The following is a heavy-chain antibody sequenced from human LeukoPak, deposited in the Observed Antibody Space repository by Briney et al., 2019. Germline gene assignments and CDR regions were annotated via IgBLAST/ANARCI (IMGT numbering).Heavy chain of an antibody. D-gene: IGHD6-13*01. CDR3: AKGEYSSSWYGFDV. CDR2: IKSKTDGGTT. J-gene: IGHJ6*02. V-gene: IGHV3-15*01. CDR1: GFTFSNAW. Sequence: GGSLRLSCAASGFTFSNAWMSWVRQAPGKGLEWVGRIKSKTDGGTTDYAAPVKGRFTISRDDSKNTLYLQMNSLKTEDTAVYYCAKGEYSSSWYGFDVWGQGTTVTVSS.